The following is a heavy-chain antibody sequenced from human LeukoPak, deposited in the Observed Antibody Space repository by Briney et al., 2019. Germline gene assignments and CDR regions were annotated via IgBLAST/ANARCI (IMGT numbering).Heavy chain of an antibody. Sequence: SETLSLTCAVYGGSVSGYYWSWLRQPPGKGLEWIGEINHSGSTNDNPSLKSRVTISVDTSKNQFSLKLSSVTAADTAVYYCARERSIAAAGRGYYYYYYYMDVWGKGTTVTVSS. CDR2: INHSGST. CDR3: ARERSIAAAGRGYYYYYYYMDV. V-gene: IGHV4-34*01. CDR1: GGSVSGYY. D-gene: IGHD6-13*01. J-gene: IGHJ6*03.